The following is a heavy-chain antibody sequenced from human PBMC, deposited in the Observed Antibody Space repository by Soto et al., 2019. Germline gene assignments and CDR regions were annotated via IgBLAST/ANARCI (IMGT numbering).Heavy chain of an antibody. V-gene: IGHV1-69*12. CDR1: GGTFSSYA. CDR3: ARSETPEMDTYKALVQFDP. CDR2: IIPIFGTA. Sequence: QVQLVQSGAEVKKPGSSVKVSCKASGGTFSSYAISWVRQAPGQGLEWMGGIIPIFGTANYAHKFQGRVTITADESTSTAYMELSSLRSEDTAVYYCARSETPEMDTYKALVQFDPWGQGTLVTVSS. D-gene: IGHD5-18*01. J-gene: IGHJ5*02.